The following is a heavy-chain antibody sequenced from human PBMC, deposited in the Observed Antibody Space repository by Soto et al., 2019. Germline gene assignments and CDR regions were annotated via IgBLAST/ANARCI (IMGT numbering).Heavy chain of an antibody. D-gene: IGHD3-3*01. V-gene: IGHV3-23*01. Sequence: AGGSLRLSCAASGFTFSSYAMSWVRQAPGKGLEWVSAISGSGGSTYYADSVKGRFTISRDNSKNTLYLQMNSLRAEDTAVYYCAKDLSDYDFWSGSLRLYYDYWGQGTLVTVSS. CDR3: AKDLSDYDFWSGSLRLYYDY. CDR2: ISGSGGST. CDR1: GFTFSSYA. J-gene: IGHJ4*02.